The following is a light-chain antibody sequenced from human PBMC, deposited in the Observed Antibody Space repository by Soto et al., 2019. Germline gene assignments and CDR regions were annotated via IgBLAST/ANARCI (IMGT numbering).Light chain of an antibody. V-gene: IGKV3-15*01. CDR3: QQYNNWPPIT. CDR1: QSVSSK. Sequence: EIVLTQSQATLSVSPGERATLSCRASQSVSSKLAWYQQKPGQAPRLLIYGASTRATGIPARFSGSGSGTEFTLTISSLQSEDFAVYYCQQYNNWPPITFGQGTRLEIK. J-gene: IGKJ5*01. CDR2: GAS.